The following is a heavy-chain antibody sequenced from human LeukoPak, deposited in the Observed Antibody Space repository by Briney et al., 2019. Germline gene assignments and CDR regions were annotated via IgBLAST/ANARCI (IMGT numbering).Heavy chain of an antibody. Sequence: GGSLRLSCAASGFTFSTYAMNWVRQAPGKGLEWVAVISDDGRHNYYADSVKGRFTISRDNSKSTLYLQMNSLRDDDSAAYFRARVYLERLTAGYFDHWGQGTQVTVSP. CDR1: GFTFSTYA. CDR2: ISDDGRHN. J-gene: IGHJ4*02. D-gene: IGHD2-8*01. CDR3: ARVYLERLTAGYFDH. V-gene: IGHV3-30*04.